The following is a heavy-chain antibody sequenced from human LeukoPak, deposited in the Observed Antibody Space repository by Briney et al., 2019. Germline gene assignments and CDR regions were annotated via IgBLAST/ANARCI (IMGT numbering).Heavy chain of an antibody. V-gene: IGHV4-30-4*01. CDR3: ARGGTVGNAWDY. Sequence: PSETLSLTCTVSGGSISSGDYYWSWIRQPPGKGLEWIGYIYYSGSTYYNPSLKSRVTISVDTSKNQFSLKLSSVTAADTAVYYCARGGTVGNAWDYWGQGTLVTVSS. J-gene: IGHJ4*02. CDR2: IYYSGST. D-gene: IGHD4-23*01. CDR1: GGSISSGDYY.